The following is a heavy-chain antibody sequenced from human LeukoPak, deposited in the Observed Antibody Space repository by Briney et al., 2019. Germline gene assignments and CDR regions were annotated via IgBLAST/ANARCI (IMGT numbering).Heavy chain of an antibody. CDR1: GYTFTGYY. Sequence: ASVKVSCKASGYTFTGYYMHWVRQAPGQGLEWMGWINPNSGGTNYAQKFQGRVTMTTDTSTSTAYMELRSLRSDDTAVFYCVRDLGVDTSMIFFDYWGQGTPVTVSS. CDR3: VRDLGVDTSMIFFDY. V-gene: IGHV1-2*02. CDR2: INPNSGGT. J-gene: IGHJ4*02. D-gene: IGHD5-18*01.